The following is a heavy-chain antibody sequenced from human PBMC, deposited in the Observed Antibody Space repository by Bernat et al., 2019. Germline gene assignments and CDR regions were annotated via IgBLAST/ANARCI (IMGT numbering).Heavy chain of an antibody. CDR3: TRALNGDFYFDY. D-gene: IGHD2-21*02. V-gene: IGHV5-51*01. Sequence: EVQLVQSGAEVKTPGVSLQISCKGSGYTFIDYWIGWVRLMPGRGLEWMGIMYPGNSDTIYSPSFQGLVTLSADNSITTAYLQWSSLKASDTAMYYCTRALNGDFYFDYWGQGTPVTVSS. J-gene: IGHJ4*02. CDR2: MYPGNSDT. CDR1: GYTFIDYW.